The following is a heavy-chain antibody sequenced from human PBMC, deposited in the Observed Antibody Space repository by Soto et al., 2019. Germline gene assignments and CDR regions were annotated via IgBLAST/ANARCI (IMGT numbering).Heavy chain of an antibody. V-gene: IGHV3-43D*04. J-gene: IGHJ6*02. CDR2: IGWDGGRT. CDR3: AKDIGLTSFYYGMGV. CDR1: GHGLYDGA. D-gene: IGHD1-1*01. Sequence: GVTLRRVCAASGHGLYDGASQCVRHAPGGCLERVSLIGWDGGRTYYADSVKGRFTTPRDNSKNSMYLQMNSLRAEDTALYYCAKDIGLTSFYYGMGVWGQGTTVTVS.